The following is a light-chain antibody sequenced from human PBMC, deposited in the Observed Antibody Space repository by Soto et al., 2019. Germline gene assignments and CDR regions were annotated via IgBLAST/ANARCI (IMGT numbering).Light chain of an antibody. J-gene: IGKJ2*01. CDR2: KAS. Sequence: DIQMTQSPSTLSASVGDRVTITCRASQSISSWFAWYQQKPGKAPKLLIYKASNLESGVPSRFSGSGSGTEFTLTISSLQPDDFATYYCQQHNSYTYTFGQGTKLEIK. CDR1: QSISSW. CDR3: QQHNSYTYT. V-gene: IGKV1-5*03.